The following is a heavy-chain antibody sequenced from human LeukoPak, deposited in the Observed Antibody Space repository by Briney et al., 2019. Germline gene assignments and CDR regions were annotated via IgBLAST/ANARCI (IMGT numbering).Heavy chain of an antibody. V-gene: IGHV1-58*01. CDR1: GFTFTSSA. Sequence: GTSVKVSCTASGFTFTSSALQWVRQARGQRLEWIGWIVVGSGNTNYAQNFQERVTITRDMSTSTAYMEVSSLTSEDTAVYYCAASRDWEPYGFDVWGQGTMVTVSS. D-gene: IGHD1-26*01. J-gene: IGHJ3*01. CDR3: AASRDWEPYGFDV. CDR2: IVVGSGNT.